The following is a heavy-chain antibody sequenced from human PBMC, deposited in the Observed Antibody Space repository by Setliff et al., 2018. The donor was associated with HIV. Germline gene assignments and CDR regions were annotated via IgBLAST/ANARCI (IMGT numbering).Heavy chain of an antibody. CDR3: AREMGVSLISISQYYYYMDV. CDR2: ISGGGETI. V-gene: IGHV3-48*03. D-gene: IGHD2-21*01. J-gene: IGHJ6*03. CDR1: GFTFSGYE. Sequence: GGSLRLSCAASGFTFSGYEMIWVRQAPGKGLEWPSYISGGGETIYYADSVKGRFTISRDNADNTLFLQMDSLRAEDTAVYYCAREMGVSLISISQYYYYMDVWGNGTTVTVSS.